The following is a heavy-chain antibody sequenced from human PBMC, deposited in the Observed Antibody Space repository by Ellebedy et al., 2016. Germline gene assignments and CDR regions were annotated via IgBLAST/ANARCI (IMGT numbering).Heavy chain of an antibody. D-gene: IGHD3-22*01. CDR3: ARGHDASGYHSFDL. CDR2: INTDGSGI. V-gene: IGHV3-74*01. CDR1: GFSFRDYW. Sequence: GGSLRLXCAASGFSFRDYWMHWVRQAPGKGLVWVARINTDGSGIVYAESVTGRFTISRDNAKNTLYVQMNSLRAEDTAVYYCARGHDASGYHSFDLWGRGTLVTVSS. J-gene: IGHJ2*01.